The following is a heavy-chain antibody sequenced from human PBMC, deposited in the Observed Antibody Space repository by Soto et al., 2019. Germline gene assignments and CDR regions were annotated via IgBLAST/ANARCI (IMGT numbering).Heavy chain of an antibody. Sequence: SVKVSCKASGGTFSSYAISWVRQAPGQGLEWMGGIIPIFGTANYAQKFQGRVTITADESTSTAYMGLSSLRSEDTAVYYCAREIFSYCTNGVCPWGYGMDVWGQGTTVTVSS. J-gene: IGHJ6*02. V-gene: IGHV1-69*13. D-gene: IGHD2-8*01. CDR3: AREIFSYCTNGVCPWGYGMDV. CDR1: GGTFSSYA. CDR2: IIPIFGTA.